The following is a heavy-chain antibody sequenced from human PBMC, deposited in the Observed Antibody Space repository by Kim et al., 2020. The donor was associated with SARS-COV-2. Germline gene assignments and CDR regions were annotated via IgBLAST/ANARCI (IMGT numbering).Heavy chain of an antibody. CDR3: ARGGISSGWYCDY. D-gene: IGHD6-19*01. J-gene: IGHJ4*02. V-gene: IGHV4-31*03. CDR2: IYYSGST. Sequence: SETLSLTCTVSGGSISSGGYYWSWIRQHPGKGLEWIGYIYYSGSTYYNPSLKSRVTISVDTSKNQFSLKLSSVTAADTAVYYCARGGISSGWYCDYWGQGTLVTVSS. CDR1: GGSISSGGYY.